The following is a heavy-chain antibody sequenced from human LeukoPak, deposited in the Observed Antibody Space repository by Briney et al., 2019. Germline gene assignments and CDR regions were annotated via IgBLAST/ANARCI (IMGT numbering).Heavy chain of an antibody. V-gene: IGHV3-30*02. Sequence: GGSLRLSCAASGFTFSSYGMHWVRQAPGKGLEWVAFIRYDGSNKYYADSVKGRFTISRDNSKNTLYLQMNSLRAEDTAVYYCAKLASITMIVYVYWGQGTLVTVSS. CDR3: AKLASITMIVYVY. CDR1: GFTFSSYG. D-gene: IGHD3-22*01. J-gene: IGHJ4*02. CDR2: IRYDGSNK.